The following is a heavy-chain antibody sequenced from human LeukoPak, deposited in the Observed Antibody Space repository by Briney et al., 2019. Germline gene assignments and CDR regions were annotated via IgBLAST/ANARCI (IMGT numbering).Heavy chain of an antibody. D-gene: IGHD3-22*01. CDR3: AIDYYDSSGHGDY. CDR2: IYTSGST. Sequence: SETLSLTCTVSGDSISSGSYYWSWIRQPAGKGLEWIGRIYTSGSTNYNPSLKSRVTISVDTSKDQFSLKLSSVTAADTAVYYCAIDYYDSSGHGDYWGQGTLVTVSS. CDR1: GDSISSGSYY. V-gene: IGHV4-61*02. J-gene: IGHJ4*02.